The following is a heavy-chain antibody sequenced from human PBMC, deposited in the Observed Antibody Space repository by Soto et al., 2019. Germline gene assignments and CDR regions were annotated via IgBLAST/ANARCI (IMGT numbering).Heavy chain of an antibody. D-gene: IGHD3-10*01. V-gene: IGHV4-59*08. CDR1: GGSISSYY. CDR2: IYYSGST. CDR3: ARQENDYYYGSGSYYNFFDY. J-gene: IGHJ4*02. Sequence: SETLSLTCTASGGSISSYYWSWIRQPPGKGLEWIGYIYYSGSTNYNPSLKSRVTISVDTSKNQFSLKLSSVTAADTAVYYCARQENDYYYGSGSYYNFFDYWGQGTLVTVSS.